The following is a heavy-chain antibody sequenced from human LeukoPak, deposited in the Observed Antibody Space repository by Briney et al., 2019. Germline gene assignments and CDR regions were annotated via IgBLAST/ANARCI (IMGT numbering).Heavy chain of an antibody. CDR3: ASHSRRPFYFDY. Sequence: SETLSLTCTVSGGSISSYYWSWIRQPPGKGLEWIGYIYYSGSTNYNPSLKSRVTISVDTSKNQFSLKLSSVIAADTAVYYCASHSRRPFYFDYWGQGTLVTVSS. V-gene: IGHV4-59*08. CDR1: GGSISSYY. CDR2: IYYSGST. J-gene: IGHJ4*02. D-gene: IGHD1-1*01.